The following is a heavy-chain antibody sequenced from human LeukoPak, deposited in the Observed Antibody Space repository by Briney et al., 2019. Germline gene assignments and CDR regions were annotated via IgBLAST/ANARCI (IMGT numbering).Heavy chain of an antibody. CDR3: AKDLGYSYGPTNPYNWFDP. D-gene: IGHD5-18*01. V-gene: IGHV3-23*01. J-gene: IGHJ5*02. Sequence: GGSLRVSCAASGFTFSSYAMSWVRQAPGKGLEWVSAISGSGGSTYYADSVKGRFTISRDNSKNTLYLQMNSLRAEDTAVYYCAKDLGYSYGPTNPYNWFDPWGQGTLVTVSS. CDR2: ISGSGGST. CDR1: GFTFSSYA.